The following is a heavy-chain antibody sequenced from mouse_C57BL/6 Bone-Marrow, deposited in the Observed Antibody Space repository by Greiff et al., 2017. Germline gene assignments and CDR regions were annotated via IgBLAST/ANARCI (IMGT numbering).Heavy chain of an antibody. J-gene: IGHJ3*01. CDR2: INPYNGGT. CDR1: GYTFTDSY. V-gene: IGHV1-19*01. Sequence: EVQLQQSGPVLVKPGASVKMSCKASGYTFTDSYMNWVKQSHGKSLEWIGVINPYNGGTSYNQKFKGKATLTVDKSSSTAYMELNSLTSEDSAVYYCARNYYGSSSWFAYWGQGTLVTVSA. D-gene: IGHD1-1*01. CDR3: ARNYYGSSSWFAY.